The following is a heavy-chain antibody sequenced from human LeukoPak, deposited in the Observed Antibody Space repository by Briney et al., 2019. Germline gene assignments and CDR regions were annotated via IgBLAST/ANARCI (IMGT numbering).Heavy chain of an antibody. V-gene: IGHV3-23*01. Sequence: GGSLRLSCAASGFTFSSYAMSWVRQAPGKGLEWVSAISGSGGSTYYADSVKGRFTISRDNSKNTLYLQMNSLRAEDTAVYYCAKDRRTTVTTKDAFDIWGQGTMVTVSS. CDR3: AKDRRTTVTTKDAFDI. CDR1: GFTFSSYA. CDR2: ISGSGGST. D-gene: IGHD4-17*01. J-gene: IGHJ3*02.